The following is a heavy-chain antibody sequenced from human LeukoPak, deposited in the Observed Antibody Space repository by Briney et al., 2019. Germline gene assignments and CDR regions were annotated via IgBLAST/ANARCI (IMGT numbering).Heavy chain of an antibody. V-gene: IGHV1-2*02. J-gene: IGHJ4*02. CDR1: GYTFTGYY. Sequence: SVKVSCKASGYTFTGYYMHWVRQAPGQGLEWMGWINPNSGGTNYAQKFQGRVTMTRDTSISTAYMELSRLRSDDTAVYYCARDRVTRGYSYGYPYWGQGTLVTVSS. CDR2: INPNSGGT. CDR3: ARDRVTRGYSYGYPY. D-gene: IGHD5-18*01.